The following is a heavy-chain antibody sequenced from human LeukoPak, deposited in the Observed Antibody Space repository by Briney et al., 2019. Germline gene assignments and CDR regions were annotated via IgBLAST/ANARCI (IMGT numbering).Heavy chain of an antibody. J-gene: IGHJ4*02. CDR2: ISSSGSTI. D-gene: IGHD3-10*01. CDR3: ARDQAYYYGSGSVDY. Sequence: PGGSLRLSCAASGFTFSSYGMSWIRQAPGKGLEWVSYISSSGSTIYYADSVKGRFTISRDNAKNSLYLQMNSLRAEDTAVYYCARDQAYYYGSGSVDYWGQGTLVTVSS. CDR1: GFTFSSYG. V-gene: IGHV3-11*01.